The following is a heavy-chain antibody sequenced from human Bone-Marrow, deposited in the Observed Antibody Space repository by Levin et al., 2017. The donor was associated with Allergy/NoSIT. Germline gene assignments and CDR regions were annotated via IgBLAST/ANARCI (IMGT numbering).Heavy chain of an antibody. D-gene: IGHD1-26*01. V-gene: IGHV3-33*01. CDR1: GFTFSSYG. Sequence: SCAASGFTFSSYGMHWVRQAPHKGLEWVALIWYDGSNKYYADSVKGRFTISRDNSKNTLYLQMNSLRDDDTALYYCARDSRLNWVRLWELECWGQGTPVTVSS. CDR2: IWYDGSNK. CDR3: ARDSRLNWVRLWELEC. J-gene: IGHJ4*02.